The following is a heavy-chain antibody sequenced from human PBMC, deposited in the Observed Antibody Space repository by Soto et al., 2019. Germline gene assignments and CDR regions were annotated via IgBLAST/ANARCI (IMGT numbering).Heavy chain of an antibody. J-gene: IGHJ5*01. CDR1: GFIFRNYD. CDR2: VGTIGDI. CDR3: TRAPGGRTWFDF. V-gene: IGHV3-13*01. D-gene: IGHD2-15*01. Sequence: EVQLVESGGGSVQPGGSLRLSCAASGFIFRNYDMHWVRQVAGKGLEWVSAVGTIGDIYYAGSVKGRFTVSRENAKNSFYLHMDSLRDGDTAVYYCTRAPGGRTWFDFWGQGTLVTVSS.